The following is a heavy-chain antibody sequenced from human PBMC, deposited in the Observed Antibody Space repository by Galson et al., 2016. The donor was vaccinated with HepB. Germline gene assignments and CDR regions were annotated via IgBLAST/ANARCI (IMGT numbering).Heavy chain of an antibody. CDR2: ISWDGGST. CDR3: ARDKGGYYGSGSYGAMDV. CDR1: GFRSDEYN. J-gene: IGHJ6*02. D-gene: IGHD3-10*01. Sequence: SLRLSCAASGFRSDEYNMHWVRQAPGKSLEWVSLISWDGGSTYYEDSVKGRFTISRDNIKNSLYLQMNSLRTEDTALYYCARDKGGYYGSGSYGAMDVWGQGTTVTVSS. V-gene: IGHV3-43*01.